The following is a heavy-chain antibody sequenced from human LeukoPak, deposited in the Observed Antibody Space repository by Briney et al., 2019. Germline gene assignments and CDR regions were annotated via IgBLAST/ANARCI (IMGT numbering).Heavy chain of an antibody. V-gene: IGHV3-7*03. D-gene: IGHD2-2*01. CDR3: AKAAKPVVPAALDAFDI. J-gene: IGHJ3*02. CDR2: IKQDGSEK. Sequence: GGSLRLSCAASGFTFSSYRMSWVRQAPGKGLEWVANIKQDGSEKYYVDSVKGRFTISRDNAKNSLYLQMNSLRAEDTAVYYCAKAAKPVVPAALDAFDIWGQGTMVTVSS. CDR1: GFTFSSYR.